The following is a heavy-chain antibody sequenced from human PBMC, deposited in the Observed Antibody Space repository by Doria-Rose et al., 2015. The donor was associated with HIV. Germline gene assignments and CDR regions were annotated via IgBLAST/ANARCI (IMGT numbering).Heavy chain of an antibody. CDR1: GGSISSYY. Sequence: QVQLQESGPGLVKPAETLSLTCTVSGGSISSYYWNWIRQPPGKGLEWIGYIYSRGGTHYNSSLKSRVTISIDTSKIQFSLKRSSVTAADTAVYYCARFRPSRGIYYSLDVWGRETTVTVSS. J-gene: IGHJ6*03. V-gene: IGHV4-4*09. D-gene: IGHD3-10*01. CDR2: IYSRGGT. CDR3: ARFRPSRGIYYSLDV.